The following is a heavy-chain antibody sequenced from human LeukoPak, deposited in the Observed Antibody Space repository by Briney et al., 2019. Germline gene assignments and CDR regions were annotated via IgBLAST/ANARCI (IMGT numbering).Heavy chain of an antibody. CDR3: VKGGQNYDFWRFDY. D-gene: IGHD3-3*01. Sequence: GGSLRLSCGASGFRFSSYAMSWVRQAPGKGLEWVSSIRGSGGSTYYTDSVKGRFAISRDNSKSTLYLQMNSLGTEDTALYYCVKGGQNYDFWRFDYWGQGTLVTASS. CDR1: GFRFSSYA. J-gene: IGHJ4*02. V-gene: IGHV3-23*01. CDR2: IRGSGGST.